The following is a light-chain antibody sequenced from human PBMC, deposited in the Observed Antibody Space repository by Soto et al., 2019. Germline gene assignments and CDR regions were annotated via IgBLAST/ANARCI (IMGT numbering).Light chain of an antibody. J-gene: IGKJ4*01. Sequence: DIQMTQSPSALSASVGDRVTITCRASQSISNYLNWYQHKPGKVPKLLIYAASSLQSGVPTRFSGSGSGTHFTLTINSLQPEDFATYYCQQSYGTPLTFGGGTKTEIK. CDR3: QQSYGTPLT. CDR1: QSISNY. CDR2: AAS. V-gene: IGKV1-39*01.